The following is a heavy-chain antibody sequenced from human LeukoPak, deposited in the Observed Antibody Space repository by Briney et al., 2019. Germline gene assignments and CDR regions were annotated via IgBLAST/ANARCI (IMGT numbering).Heavy chain of an antibody. V-gene: IGHV4-4*02. D-gene: IGHD3-3*01. J-gene: IGHJ4*02. CDR3: AREGGFYRPLDY. CDR1: GGSVSSTNW. Sequence: PSETLSLTCAVSGGSVSSTNWWTWFRQPPGKGLEWIGEVHLDGRTNYNPSLTGRLTMSVDLYENHISLKLTSVTAADTAVYYCAREGGFYRPLDYSGQGTLVTVSS. CDR2: VHLDGRT.